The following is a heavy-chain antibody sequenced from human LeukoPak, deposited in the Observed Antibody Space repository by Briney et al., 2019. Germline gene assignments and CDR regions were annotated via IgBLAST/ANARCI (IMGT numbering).Heavy chain of an antibody. CDR1: GFTFSSFA. J-gene: IGHJ4*02. CDR3: AKDASPYY. Sequence: GGSLRFPCAASGFTFSSFAMTWVRQAPGRGLEWVSGISGSGGSTYYADSVKGRFTISRDNSKNTLYLQMNSLRAEDTAVYYCAKDASPYYWGQGTLVTVSS. V-gene: IGHV3-23*01. CDR2: ISGSGGST.